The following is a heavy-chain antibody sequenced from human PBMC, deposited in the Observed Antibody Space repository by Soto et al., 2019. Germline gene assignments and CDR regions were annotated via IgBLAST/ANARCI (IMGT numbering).Heavy chain of an antibody. D-gene: IGHD3-22*01. J-gene: IGHJ4*02. CDR1: GFTVSSNY. CDR3: ARQTYYYDSSGYYDAPFDY. V-gene: IGHV3-66*04. Sequence: GGSLRLSCAASGFTVSSNYMSWVRQAPGKGLEWVSVIYSGGSTYYADSVKGRFTISRDNSKNTLYLQMNSLRAEDTAVYYCARQTYYYDSSGYYDAPFDYWGQGTLVTVSS. CDR2: IYSGGST.